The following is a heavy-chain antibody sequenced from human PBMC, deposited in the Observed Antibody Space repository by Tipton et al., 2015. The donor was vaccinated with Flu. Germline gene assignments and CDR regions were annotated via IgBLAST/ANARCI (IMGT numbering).Heavy chain of an antibody. CDR2: TRNKANSYTT. Sequence: AASGFTFSDHYMDWVRQAPGKGLEWVGRTRNKANSYTTEYAASVKGRFTISRDDSKNSLYLQMNSLKTEDTAVYYCASGYDSSGYYLESFQHWGQGPLVTVSS. CDR1: GFTFSDHY. CDR3: ASGYDSSGYYLESFQH. J-gene: IGHJ1*01. D-gene: IGHD3-22*01. V-gene: IGHV3-72*01.